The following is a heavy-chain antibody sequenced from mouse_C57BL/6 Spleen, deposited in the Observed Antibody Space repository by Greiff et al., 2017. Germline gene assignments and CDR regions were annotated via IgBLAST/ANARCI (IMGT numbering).Heavy chain of an antibody. CDR3: AREVDDYDDYYAMDY. V-gene: IGHV3-6*01. Sequence: EVQRVESGPGLVKPSQSLSLTCSVTGYSITSGYYWNWIRQFPGNKLEWMGYISYDGSNNYNPSLKNRISITRDTSKNQFFLKLNSVTTEDTATYYCAREVDDYDDYYAMDYWGQGTSVTVSS. D-gene: IGHD2-4*01. J-gene: IGHJ4*01. CDR2: ISYDGSN. CDR1: GYSITSGYY.